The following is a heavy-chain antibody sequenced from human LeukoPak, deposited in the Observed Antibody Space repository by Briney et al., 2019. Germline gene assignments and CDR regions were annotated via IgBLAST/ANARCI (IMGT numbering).Heavy chain of an antibody. J-gene: IGHJ5*02. CDR1: GFTFSDYY. V-gene: IGHV3-11*01. CDR2: ISSSGSTI. Sequence: PGGSLRLSCAASGFTFSDYYMSWIRQTPGKGLEWVSYISSSGSTIYYADSVKGRFTISRDNAKNSLSLQMNGLRTEDTAVYYCARTPSAIAAANWFDPWGQGTLVTVSS. CDR3: ARTPSAIAAANWFDP. D-gene: IGHD6-13*01.